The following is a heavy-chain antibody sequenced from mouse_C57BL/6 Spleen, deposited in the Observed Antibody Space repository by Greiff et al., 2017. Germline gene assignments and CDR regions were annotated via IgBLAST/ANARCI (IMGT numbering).Heavy chain of an antibody. CDR1: GFTFSDYY. D-gene: IGHD2-12*01. CDR2: INYDGSST. CDR3: ARGLYWFAY. V-gene: IGHV5-16*01. J-gene: IGHJ3*01. Sequence: EVKLVESEGGLVQPGSSMKLSCTASGFTFSDYYMAWVRQVPEKGLEWVANINYDGSSTYYLDSLKSRFIISRDNAKNILYLQMSSLNSEDTATYYCARGLYWFAYWGQGTLVTVSA.